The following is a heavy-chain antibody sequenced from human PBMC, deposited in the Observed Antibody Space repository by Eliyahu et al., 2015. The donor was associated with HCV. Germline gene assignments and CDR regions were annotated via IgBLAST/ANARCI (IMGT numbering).Heavy chain of an antibody. CDR2: ISAYNGNT. CDR3: ARGDRTPPHGDYVDY. Sequence: VQLVQSGAEVKKPGASVKVSCXXSXXIFNSYGINWVRQAPGQGLEWMGWISAYNGNTNYAQKLQGRVTMTTDTSTSTAYMELRSLRSDDTAVYYCARGDRTPPHGDYVDYWGQGTLVTVSS. D-gene: IGHD1-14*01. J-gene: IGHJ4*02. CDR1: XXIFNSYG. V-gene: IGHV1-18*01.